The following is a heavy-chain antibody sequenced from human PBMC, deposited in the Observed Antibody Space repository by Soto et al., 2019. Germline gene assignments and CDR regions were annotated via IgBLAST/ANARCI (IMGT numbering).Heavy chain of an antibody. Sequence: LRLSCAASGFTLSGYAMDWVRQAPGKGLEYVSGISSNGVGTYYANSVQGRFTISRDNSKNTVYLQMGSLRPEDMAVYYCARRARPDFYYMDVWGKGATVTVSS. J-gene: IGHJ6*03. CDR2: ISSNGVGT. V-gene: IGHV3-64*01. CDR3: ARRARPDFYYMDV. D-gene: IGHD6-6*01. CDR1: GFTLSGYA.